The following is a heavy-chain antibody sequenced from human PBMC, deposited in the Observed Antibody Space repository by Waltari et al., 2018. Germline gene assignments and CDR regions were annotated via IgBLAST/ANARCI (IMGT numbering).Heavy chain of an antibody. J-gene: IGHJ4*02. V-gene: IGHV4-30-4*01. CDR1: GGSISSVVYY. Sequence: QVQLQESGPGLVKPSQTLSLTSTVSGGSISSVVYYSRRVPQHPGKGLEWIGYIYHSGSTYYNPSLKSRVTISVDRSKNQFSLKLSSVTAADTAVYYCARAVAATRGYFDYWGQGTLVTVSS. CDR2: IYHSGST. D-gene: IGHD2-15*01. CDR3: ARAVAATRGYFDY.